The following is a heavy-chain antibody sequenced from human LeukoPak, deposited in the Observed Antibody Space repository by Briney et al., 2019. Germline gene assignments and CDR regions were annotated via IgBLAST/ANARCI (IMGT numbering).Heavy chain of an antibody. J-gene: IGHJ4*02. CDR1: GDSISIGSYY. V-gene: IGHV4-61*09. Sequence: SETLSLTCTVSGDSISIGSYYWSWIRQPAGKGLEGIGHMNTTGSTKYNPSLKSRVTISVDTSNNQFSLKLSSVTAADTAVYYCARDWDYWGQGTLVTVS. CDR2: MNTTGST. CDR3: ARDWDY.